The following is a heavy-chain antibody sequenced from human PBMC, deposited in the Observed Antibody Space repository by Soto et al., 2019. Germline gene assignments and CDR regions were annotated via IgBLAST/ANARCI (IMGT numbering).Heavy chain of an antibody. Sequence: SETLSLTCTVSGGSISNYYWSWIRQPPGKGLEWIGYIYAGSTNRNPSLKRRVTISADTSKNHFSLNLRSVTAADTAVYYCARLRSSSTWYFNYMDVWGTGTSVTVSS. CDR2: IYAGST. CDR1: GGSISNYY. J-gene: IGHJ6*03. D-gene: IGHD6-13*01. V-gene: IGHV4-59*01. CDR3: ARLRSSSTWYFNYMDV.